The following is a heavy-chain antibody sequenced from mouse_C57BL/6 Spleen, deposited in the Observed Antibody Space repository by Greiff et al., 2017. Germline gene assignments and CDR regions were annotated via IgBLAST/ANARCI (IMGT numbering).Heavy chain of an antibody. J-gene: IGHJ3*01. CDR1: GYAFSSYW. Sequence: VQLQQSGAELVKPGASVKISCKASGYAFSSYWMNWVKQRPGKGLEWIGQIYPGDGDTNYNGKFKGKATLTADKSSSTAYMQLNSMTSEDSAVYFCASMETFAYWGQGTLVTVSA. V-gene: IGHV1-80*01. CDR2: IYPGDGDT. D-gene: IGHD2-13*01. CDR3: ASMETFAY.